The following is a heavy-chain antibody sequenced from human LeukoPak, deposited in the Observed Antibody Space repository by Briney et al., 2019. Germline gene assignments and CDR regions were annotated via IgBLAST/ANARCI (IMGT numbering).Heavy chain of an antibody. CDR1: GVSFSGYY. CDR3: ARRGYYYDSSGFWYFDL. Sequence: SETLSLTCAVYGVSFSGYYWSWIRQPPGKGLEWIGEINHSGSTYYNPSLKSRVTISVDRSKNQFSLKLSSVTAADTAVYYCARRGYYYDSSGFWYFDLWGRGTLVTVSS. D-gene: IGHD3-22*01. V-gene: IGHV4-34*01. J-gene: IGHJ2*01. CDR2: INHSGST.